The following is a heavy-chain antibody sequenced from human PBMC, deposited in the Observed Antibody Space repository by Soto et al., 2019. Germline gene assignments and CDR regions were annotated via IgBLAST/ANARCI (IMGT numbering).Heavy chain of an antibody. CDR1: GFSLSTSGVG. CDR2: IYWDDDN. V-gene: IGHV2-5*02. CDR3: AHRRRAAGGYSFDY. J-gene: IGHJ4*02. D-gene: IGHD6-25*01. Sequence: QITLKESGPTLVKPTQTLTLTCTFSGFSLSTSGVGVGWIRQPPGKALEWLALIYWDDDNRYRPSLKSRLTITKDPPKNLVVLTMTTMDPMHTATYYCAHRRRAAGGYSFDYWGQGTLVTVSS.